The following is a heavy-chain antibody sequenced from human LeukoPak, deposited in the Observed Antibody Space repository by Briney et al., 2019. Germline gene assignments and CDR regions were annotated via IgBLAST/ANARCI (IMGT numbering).Heavy chain of an antibody. CDR1: GGSFSGYY. Sequence: PSETLSLTCAVYGGSFSGYYWSWIRQPPGKGLEWVANIKQDESKRYYVDSVKGRFTISRDNAKNSLYLQINSLRAEDTAVYYCAREASLYCSGNDCYWAFDRWGQGTLVTVSS. CDR2: IKQDESKR. D-gene: IGHD2-2*01. J-gene: IGHJ5*02. V-gene: IGHV3-7*01. CDR3: AREASLYCSGNDCYWAFDR.